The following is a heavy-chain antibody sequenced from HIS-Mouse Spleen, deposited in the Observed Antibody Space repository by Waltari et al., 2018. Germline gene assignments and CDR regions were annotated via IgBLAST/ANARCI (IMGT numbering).Heavy chain of an antibody. CDR1: GYTFTGYY. CDR2: INPNSGGT. V-gene: IGHV1-2*02. Sequence: QVQLVQSGAEVKKPGASVKVSCKASGYTFTGYYMHWVRQAPGQGLEWMGGINPNSGGTKYAQKFQGRVTMTRDTSISTAYMELSRLRSDDTAVYYCARDPTLDAFDIWGQGTMVTVSS. J-gene: IGHJ3*02. CDR3: ARDPTLDAFDI.